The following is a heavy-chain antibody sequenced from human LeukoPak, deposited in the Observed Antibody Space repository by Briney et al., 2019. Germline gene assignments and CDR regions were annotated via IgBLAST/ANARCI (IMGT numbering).Heavy chain of an antibody. V-gene: IGHV4-4*07. J-gene: IGHJ4*02. CDR3: ARESSSGWYGGCDY. Sequence: SETLSLTCTVSGGSISSYYWSWIRQPAGKGLEWIGRIYTSGSTNYNPSLKSRVTISVDKSKNQFSLKLSSVTAADTAVYYCARESSSGWYGGCDYWGQGTRVSVS. CDR1: GGSISSYY. CDR2: IYTSGST. D-gene: IGHD6-19*01.